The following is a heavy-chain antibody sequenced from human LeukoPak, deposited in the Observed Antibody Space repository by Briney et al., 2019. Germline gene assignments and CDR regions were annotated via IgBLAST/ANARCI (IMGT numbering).Heavy chain of an antibody. CDR1: GGTFSSYA. J-gene: IGHJ5*02. V-gene: IGHV1-69*06. Sequence: SVKVSCKASGGTFSSYAISWVRQAPGQGLEWMGGIIPIFGSANYAQKFQGRVTITADKSTSTAYMELSSLRSEDTAVYYCARDSARERGLWFDPWGQGTLVTVSS. CDR2: IIPIFGSA. CDR3: ARDSARERGLWFDP. D-gene: IGHD3-16*01.